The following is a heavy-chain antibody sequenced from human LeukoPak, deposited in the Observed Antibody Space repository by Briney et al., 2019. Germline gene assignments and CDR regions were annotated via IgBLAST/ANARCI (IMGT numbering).Heavy chain of an antibody. J-gene: IGHJ4*02. CDR2: IYHSGGT. V-gene: IGHV4-38-2*02. CDR3: ASTITVTTDY. Sequence: SETLSLTCTVSGYSISSGYYWGWIRQPPGKGLEWIGSIYHSGGTYYNPSLKNRDTISVDTSKNQFSLKLTSVTAADTAVYYCASTITVTTDYWGQGTLVPSPQ. D-gene: IGHD4-17*01. CDR1: GYSISSGYY.